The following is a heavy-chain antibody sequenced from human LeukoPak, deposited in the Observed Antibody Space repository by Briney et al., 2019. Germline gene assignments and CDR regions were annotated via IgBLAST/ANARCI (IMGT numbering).Heavy chain of an antibody. D-gene: IGHD6-19*01. J-gene: IGHJ4*02. V-gene: IGHV3-23*01. Sequence: GGSLRLSCAASGFTFSSYAMSWVRQAPGKGLEWVSAISGSGGSTYYADTVKGRFTISRDNSKNTLYLQMNSLRAEDTAVYYCVFEGWLGYFDYWGQGTLVTVSS. CDR1: GFTFSSYA. CDR3: VFEGWLGYFDY. CDR2: ISGSGGST.